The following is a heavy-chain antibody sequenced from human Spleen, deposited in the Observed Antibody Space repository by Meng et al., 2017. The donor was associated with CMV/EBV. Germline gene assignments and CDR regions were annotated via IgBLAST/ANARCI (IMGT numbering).Heavy chain of an antibody. Sequence: GGSLRLSCATSGFTFSNAWMNWVRQAPGKGLEWVSSISPSGDSTYYADSVKGRFTISRDNSKNTLYLQMNSLRAEDTAVYYCAKSPLRSRFGVVIGVDAFDLWGQGTMVTVSS. D-gene: IGHD3-3*01. CDR1: GFTFSNAW. CDR2: ISPSGDST. CDR3: AKSPLRSRFGVVIGVDAFDL. J-gene: IGHJ3*01. V-gene: IGHV3-23*01.